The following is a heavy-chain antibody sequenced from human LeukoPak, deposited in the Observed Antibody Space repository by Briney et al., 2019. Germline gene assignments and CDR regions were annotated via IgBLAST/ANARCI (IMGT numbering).Heavy chain of an antibody. J-gene: IGHJ4*02. CDR2: IHNSGTS. D-gene: IGHD3-16*01. Sequence: SETLSLTCTVSDDSISDYYRGWIRQPPGKGLEWIGYIHNSGTSTYNLSLKSRGTISPDTAKNQFSLKLNSMTTADTAVYYCTRGAGWLIDYWGQGILVTVSS. CDR1: DDSISDYY. V-gene: IGHV4-59*01. CDR3: TRGAGWLIDY.